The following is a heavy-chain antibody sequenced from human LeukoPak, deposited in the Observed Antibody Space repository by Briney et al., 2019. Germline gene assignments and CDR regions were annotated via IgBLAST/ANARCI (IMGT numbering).Heavy chain of an antibody. J-gene: IGHJ4*02. Sequence: GGSLRLSCAASGFTVSSSYVNWVRQAPGKGLEWVSVIYNGGPTHYADSVKGRFTVSRDNSKNTVYLQMSSLRAEDTAVYFCARAFTTFYAFDSWGQGTPVIVSS. D-gene: IGHD5/OR15-5a*01. CDR1: GFTVSSSY. V-gene: IGHV3-53*01. CDR3: ARAFTTFYAFDS. CDR2: IYNGGPT.